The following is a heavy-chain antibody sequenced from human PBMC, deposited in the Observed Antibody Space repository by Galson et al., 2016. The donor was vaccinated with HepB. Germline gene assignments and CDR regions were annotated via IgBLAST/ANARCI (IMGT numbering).Heavy chain of an antibody. V-gene: IGHV3-33*06. D-gene: IGHD3-3*01. CDR1: GFTFSSYG. CDR3: GKGEYGQRLLEWLAQFDY. Sequence: LRLSCAASGFTFSSYGMHWVGQAPGKGLEWVAIIWYDGSNKYYADSVMGRLTISRDNSKSTLYLQMNSLRVKDTAVDYCGKGEYGQRLLEWLAQFDYWGQGALVTVSS. J-gene: IGHJ4*02. CDR2: IWYDGSNK.